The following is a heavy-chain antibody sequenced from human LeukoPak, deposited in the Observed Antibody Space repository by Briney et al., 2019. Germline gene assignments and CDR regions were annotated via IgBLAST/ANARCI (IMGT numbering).Heavy chain of an antibody. CDR2: INGGGNTT. D-gene: IGHD6-19*01. V-gene: IGHV3-23*01. CDR1: GFAFSSFA. J-gene: IGHJ6*03. CDR3: TKELHVAVAVADYYYFYMDV. Sequence: PGGSLRLSCAACGFAFSSFAMGWVRQSPGKGLEWLSTINGGGNTTFYSDSVKGRFTISRDNSKNTLYLHMDSLRPDDTAIYYCTKELHVAVAVADYYYFYMDVWGRGTAVTVSS.